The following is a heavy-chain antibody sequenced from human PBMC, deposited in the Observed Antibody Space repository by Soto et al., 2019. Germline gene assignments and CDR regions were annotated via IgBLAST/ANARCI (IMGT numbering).Heavy chain of an antibody. V-gene: IGHV1-18*01. CDR1: GYTFSRYG. Sequence: QGQLVQSGLEVKKPGASVKVSCKASGYTFSRYGISWVRQAPGQGLEWMGWVSGYNGDTKYAQKVQGRVTMTIDTSTYTAYMELRSLTSDDTAKYYCAKNGQPPYYYYGMDVWGQGTTVTVSS. CDR2: VSGYNGDT. J-gene: IGHJ6*02. CDR3: AKNGQPPYYYYGMDV. D-gene: IGHD2-8*01.